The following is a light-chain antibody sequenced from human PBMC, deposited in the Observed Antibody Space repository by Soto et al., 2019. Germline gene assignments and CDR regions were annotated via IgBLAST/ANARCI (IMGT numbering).Light chain of an antibody. CDR3: SSYTSSSTLDV. V-gene: IGLV2-14*01. J-gene: IGLJ1*01. Sequence: QSVLTQPASVSGSPGQSITISCTGTSSDVGGYNYVSWYQQHPGKAPKLMIYDVSNRPSGVSNRFSGSKSGNTGSLTISGLQAEDEADYYCSSYTSSSTLDVFGTGTKLTVL. CDR2: DVS. CDR1: SSDVGGYNY.